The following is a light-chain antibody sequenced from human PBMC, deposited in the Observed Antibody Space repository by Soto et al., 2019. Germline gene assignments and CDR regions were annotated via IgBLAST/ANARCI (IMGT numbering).Light chain of an antibody. CDR3: QTWGTGIVV. V-gene: IGLV4-69*01. J-gene: IGLJ2*01. CDR1: SGHSSYA. CDR2: LNSDGSH. Sequence: QLVLTQSPSASASLGASVKLTRTLSSGHSSYAIAWHQQQPEKGPRYLMKLNSDGSHSKGDGIPDRFSGSSSGAERYLTISSLQSEDEADYYCQTWGTGIVVFGGGTKVTVL.